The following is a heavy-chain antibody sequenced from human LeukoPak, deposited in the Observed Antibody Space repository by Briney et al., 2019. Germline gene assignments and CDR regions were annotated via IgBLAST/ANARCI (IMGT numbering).Heavy chain of an antibody. Sequence: PGGSLRLSCAASGFTFSTYAMHWVRQAPGKGLEWVAVISYDGSSKYYADSVKGRFTISRDNSKNTLYLQMNSLRAEDTAVYYCAKGRRDGYNFDFDYWGQGTLVTVSS. D-gene: IGHD5-24*01. CDR2: ISYDGSSK. CDR3: AKGRRDGYNFDFDY. CDR1: GFTFSTYA. V-gene: IGHV3-30*04. J-gene: IGHJ4*02.